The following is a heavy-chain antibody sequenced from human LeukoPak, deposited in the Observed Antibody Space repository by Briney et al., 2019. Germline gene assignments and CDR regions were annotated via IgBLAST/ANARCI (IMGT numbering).Heavy chain of an antibody. Sequence: SVKVSCKASGGTFSSYAISWVRQAPGQGLEWMGRIIPIFGTANYAQKFQGRVTITTDESTSTAYMELSSLRSEDTAVDYCARDQGYYYDSSGLFDYWGQGTLVTVSS. D-gene: IGHD3-22*01. CDR1: GGTFSSYA. CDR2: IIPIFGTA. J-gene: IGHJ4*02. V-gene: IGHV1-69*05. CDR3: ARDQGYYYDSSGLFDY.